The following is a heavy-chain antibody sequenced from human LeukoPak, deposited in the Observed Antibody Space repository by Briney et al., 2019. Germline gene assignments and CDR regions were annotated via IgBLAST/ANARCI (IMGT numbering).Heavy chain of an antibody. J-gene: IGHJ4*02. CDR3: AGFNYGSLDY. D-gene: IGHD3-10*01. CDR1: GGSITSYY. Sequence: SETLSLTCTVSGGSITSYYLNWIRQPAGEGLEWIGRMYSSGSSNYNPSPKSRVTISVDTSKNQFFLNLISVTAADTSVYYCAGFNYGSLDYWGQGILVTVSS. CDR2: MYSSGSS. V-gene: IGHV4-4*07.